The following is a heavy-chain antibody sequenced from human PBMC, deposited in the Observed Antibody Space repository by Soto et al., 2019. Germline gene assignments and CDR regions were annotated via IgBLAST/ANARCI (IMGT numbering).Heavy chain of an antibody. J-gene: IGHJ4*02. CDR2: ISSSSSYT. V-gene: IGHV3-11*06. Sequence: PGGSLRLSCAASGFTFSDYYMSWIRQAPGKGLEWVSYISSSSSYTNYADSVKGRFTISRDNAKNSLYLQMNSLRAEDTAVYYCARGPPQKHIVVVVAAVDYWGQGTLVTVSS. CDR3: ARGPPQKHIVVVVAAVDY. CDR1: GFTFSDYY. D-gene: IGHD2-15*01.